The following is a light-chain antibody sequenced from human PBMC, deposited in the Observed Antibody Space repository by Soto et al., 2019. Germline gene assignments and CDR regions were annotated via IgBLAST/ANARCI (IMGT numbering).Light chain of an antibody. CDR1: SSNIGSNY. CDR3: AAWDDTLNGLV. Sequence: QSVLTQPPSASGSPGQRVTISCSGSSSNIGSNYVYWYQQVPGTAPRLLMYRASQRPSGVPDRVSGPKSGTSASLAISGLRSEDEADYYCAAWDDTLNGLVFGGGTKLTVL. J-gene: IGLJ2*01. V-gene: IGLV1-47*01. CDR2: RAS.